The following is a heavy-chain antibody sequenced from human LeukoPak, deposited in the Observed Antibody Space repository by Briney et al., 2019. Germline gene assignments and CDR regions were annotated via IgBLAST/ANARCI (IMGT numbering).Heavy chain of an antibody. CDR1: GYTFTSYG. J-gene: IGHJ4*02. D-gene: IGHD2-8*02. Sequence: ASVKVSCKASGYTFTSYGISWVRQAPGQGLEWMGWISAYNGNTNYAQKLQGRVTMTTDTSTSTAYMELRSLTSDDTAVYYCARDPTYDICDTGGQFDYWGQGTLVTVSS. CDR2: ISAYNGNT. V-gene: IGHV1-18*01. CDR3: ARDPTYDICDTGGQFDY.